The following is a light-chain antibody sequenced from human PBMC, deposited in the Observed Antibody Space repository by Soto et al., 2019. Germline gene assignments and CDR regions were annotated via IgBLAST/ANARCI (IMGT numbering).Light chain of an antibody. CDR3: QQYYTSPPLT. J-gene: IGKJ4*01. Sequence: DIVMTQSPDSLAVSLGERATINCRSSQSVFYNPDQKTYLAWYQQKPGQPPKLLFSWAYTRASGVPDRFSVSGSGTDFTLTISSLQAEDVAVYYCQQYYTSPPLTFGGGTKVEIK. V-gene: IGKV4-1*01. CDR1: QSVFYNPDQKTY. CDR2: WAY.